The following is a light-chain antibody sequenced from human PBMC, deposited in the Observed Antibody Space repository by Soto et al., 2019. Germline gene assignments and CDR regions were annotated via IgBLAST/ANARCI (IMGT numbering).Light chain of an antibody. CDR2: GNS. V-gene: IGLV1-40*01. CDR3: QSYDSSLSFYV. Sequence: SVLTRAPSVSGSPGQRVSISCTGSSSNIGAGYDVHWYQQLPGTAPKLLIYGNSNRPSGVPDRFSGSKSGTSASLAITGLQAEDEADYYCQSYDSSLSFYVFGTGTKVTVL. J-gene: IGLJ1*01. CDR1: SSNIGAGYD.